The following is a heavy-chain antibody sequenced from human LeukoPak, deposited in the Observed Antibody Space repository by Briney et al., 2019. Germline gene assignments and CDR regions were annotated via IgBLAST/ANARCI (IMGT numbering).Heavy chain of an antibody. CDR2: INHSGST. Sequence: SETLSLTCAVYGGSFSGYYWSWIRQPPGKGLEWIGEINHSGSTYYNPSLKSRVTISVDRSKNQFSLKLSSVTAADTAVYYCAREGYSSSWSPTDYWGQGTLVTVSS. J-gene: IGHJ4*02. V-gene: IGHV4-34*01. CDR3: AREGYSSSWSPTDY. D-gene: IGHD6-13*01. CDR1: GGSFSGYY.